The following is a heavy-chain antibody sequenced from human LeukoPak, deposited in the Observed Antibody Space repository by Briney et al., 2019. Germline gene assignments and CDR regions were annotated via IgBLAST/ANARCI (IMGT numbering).Heavy chain of an antibody. J-gene: IGHJ3*02. CDR3: ARSTVYFDAFDI. Sequence: SETLSLTCAVYGGSFSGYYWSWIRQPPGKGLEWIGEINHSGSTNYNPSLKSRVTISVDTSNNQFSLKLSSVTAVDTAVYYCARSTVYFDAFDIWGQGTMVTVSS. CDR1: GGSFSGYY. CDR2: INHSGST. V-gene: IGHV4-34*01. D-gene: IGHD2/OR15-2a*01.